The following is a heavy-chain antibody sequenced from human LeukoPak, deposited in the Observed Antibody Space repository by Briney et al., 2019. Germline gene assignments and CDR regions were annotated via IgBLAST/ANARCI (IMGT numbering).Heavy chain of an antibody. D-gene: IGHD1-26*01. CDR2: ISSGGSTT. V-gene: IGHV3-48*03. J-gene: IGHJ4*02. CDR1: GFTCSNYW. CDR3: ARDHMGYDY. Sequence: GGSLRLSCAASGFTCSNYWMTWVRQAPGKGLEWVSYISSGGSTTYYAGSVKGRFTVSRDNAKNSLCLQMNSLRAEDTAVYYCARDHMGYDYWGQGTLVTVSS.